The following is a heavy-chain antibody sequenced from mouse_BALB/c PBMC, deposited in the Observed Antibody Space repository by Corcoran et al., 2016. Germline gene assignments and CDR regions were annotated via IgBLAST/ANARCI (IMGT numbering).Heavy chain of an antibody. D-gene: IGHD2-2*01. Sequence: EVQLQQSGPELVKPGASVKMSYKASGYTFTSYVMHWVKQKPGQGLEWIGYINHYNDGTKYNEKFKGKATLTSDKSFSTAYMELSSLTSEDSAVYYCARRHYGYDLYAMDYWGQGTSVTVSS. J-gene: IGHJ4*01. CDR2: INHYNDGT. V-gene: IGHV1S136*01. CDR1: GYTFTSYV. CDR3: ARRHYGYDLYAMDY.